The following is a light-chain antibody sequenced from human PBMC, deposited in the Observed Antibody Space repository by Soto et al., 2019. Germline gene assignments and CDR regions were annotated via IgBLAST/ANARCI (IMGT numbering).Light chain of an antibody. CDR3: QVWDSSSDHVV. CDR2: YDT. Sequence: SSELTQPPSVSVAPGKTASITCGGNNIETKSVHWYQQKPGQAPVLVIYYDTDRPSGIPERFSGSNFGNTATLTISRVEAGDEADYYCQVWDSSSDHVVFGGGTQLTVL. V-gene: IGLV3-21*04. CDR1: NIETKS. J-gene: IGLJ2*01.